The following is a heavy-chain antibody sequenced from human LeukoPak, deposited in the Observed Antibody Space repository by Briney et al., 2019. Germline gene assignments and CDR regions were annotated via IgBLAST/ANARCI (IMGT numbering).Heavy chain of an antibody. CDR2: ISSRSSYI. Sequence: GGSLRLSCAASGFTLSSYAMNWVRQAPGKGLEWVSSISSRSSYIYYADSVKGRFTISRDNTKNSLYLQMNSLRAEDTAVYYCARVSLMDGRSRVLSDYWGQGTLVTVSS. D-gene: IGHD3/OR15-3a*01. J-gene: IGHJ4*02. CDR1: GFTLSSYA. V-gene: IGHV3-21*01. CDR3: ARVSLMDGRSRVLSDY.